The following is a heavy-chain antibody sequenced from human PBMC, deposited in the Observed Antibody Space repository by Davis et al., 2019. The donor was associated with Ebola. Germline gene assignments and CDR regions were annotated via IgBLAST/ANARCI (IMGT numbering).Heavy chain of an antibody. CDR3: FTDSMVRGVIY. J-gene: IGHJ4*02. CDR2: IYHSGST. CDR1: GYSISSGYY. V-gene: IGHV4-38-2*02. Sequence: SETLSLTCTISGYSISSGYYWGWIRQPPGKGLEWIGSIYHSGSTYSNPSLKSRVTISVDTSKNQFSLKLSSVTAADTAVYYCFTDSMVRGVIYWGQGTLVTVSS. D-gene: IGHD3-10*01.